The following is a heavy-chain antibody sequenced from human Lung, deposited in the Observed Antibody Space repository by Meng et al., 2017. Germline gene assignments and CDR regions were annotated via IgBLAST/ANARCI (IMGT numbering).Heavy chain of an antibody. CDR2: MSFDGAQI. J-gene: IGHJ2*01. V-gene: IGHV3-30*01. Sequence: VGVVEAGGGVVQPGGSVRLSCAASGFTFNPYAMHWVRQAPGKGLEWVSLMSFDGAQIYYSDSVRGRFTISRDNSKNTLYLQMNSLRAEDTAVYYCARDKPPNDVWGRGTLVTVSS. CDR1: GFTFNPYA. CDR3: ARDKPPNDV.